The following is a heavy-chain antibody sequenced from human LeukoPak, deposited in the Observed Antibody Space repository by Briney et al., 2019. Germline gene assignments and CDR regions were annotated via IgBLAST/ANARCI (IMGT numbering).Heavy chain of an antibody. J-gene: IGHJ6*02. CDR3: AKDAPIAHDGMDV. CDR2: VSGSSERT. CDR1: GFTFSNYA. Sequence: AGGSLRPSCAASGFTFSNYAMTWVRQAPGEGLEWVSTVSGSSERTYYGDSVKGRFTISRDNSKDTLYLLLNSLRAEDTAVYYCAKDAPIAHDGMDVWGQGTTVIVSS. V-gene: IGHV3-23*01.